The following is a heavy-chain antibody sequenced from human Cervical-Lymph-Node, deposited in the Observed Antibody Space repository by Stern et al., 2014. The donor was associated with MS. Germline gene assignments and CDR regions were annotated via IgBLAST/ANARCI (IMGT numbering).Heavy chain of an antibody. V-gene: IGHV1-69*04. CDR3: ARGVVSNRAAATLHNLFDP. CDR2: LIPILGLP. J-gene: IGHJ5*02. CDR1: GGTFSSSYA. Sequence: QVQLVQSGAEVKKPGSSVNVSCKASGGTFSSSYAITWMRPAPGQGLEWMGRLIPILGLPSYAQKFQGRVTITADTSTSTAYMELSSLRSEDTAVYYCARGVVSNRAAATLHNLFDPWGQGTLVTVSS. D-gene: IGHD2-15*01.